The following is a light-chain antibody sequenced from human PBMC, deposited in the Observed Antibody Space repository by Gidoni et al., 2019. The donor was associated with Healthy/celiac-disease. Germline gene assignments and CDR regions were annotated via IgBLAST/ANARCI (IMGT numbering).Light chain of an antibody. CDR2: AAS. CDR3: QQSYKTPPLT. Sequence: DPHVTLSPSSLSASVGDRVTITCRASQTISSYLNWYQQKPGKAAKHLLYAASSLQSGVPSRFSGSGCGTDFTLTISSRQPEDFVTYYCQQSYKTPPLTFGGXTKVEIK. J-gene: IGKJ4*01. V-gene: IGKV1-39*01. CDR1: QTISSY.